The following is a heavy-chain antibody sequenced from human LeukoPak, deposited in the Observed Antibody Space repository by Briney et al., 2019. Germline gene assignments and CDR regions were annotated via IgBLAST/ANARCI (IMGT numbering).Heavy chain of an antibody. V-gene: IGHV3-23*01. CDR1: GFTFSSYA. D-gene: IGHD6-13*01. J-gene: IGHJ4*02. Sequence: GGSLRLSCAASGFTFSSYAMSWVRKAPGKGLEWVSAISGSGGSTYYADSVKGRFTISRDNSKNTLYLQMNSLRAEDTAVYYCARSDSSSWYWTTLFDYWGQGTLVTVSS. CDR2: ISGSGGST. CDR3: ARSDSSSWYWTTLFDY.